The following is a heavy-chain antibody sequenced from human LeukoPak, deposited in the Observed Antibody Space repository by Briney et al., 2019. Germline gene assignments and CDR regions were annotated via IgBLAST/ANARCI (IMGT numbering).Heavy chain of an antibody. CDR2: ISSNGGST. CDR1: GFTFSSYA. CDR3: ARGSSGWYNWFDP. V-gene: IGHV3-64*01. D-gene: IGHD6-19*01. J-gene: IGHJ5*02. Sequence: GGSLRLSCAASGFTFSSYAMHWVCQAPGQGLEYVSAISSNGGSTYYANSVKGRFTISRDNSKNTLYLQMGSLRAEDMAVYYCARGSSGWYNWFDPWGQGTLVTVSS.